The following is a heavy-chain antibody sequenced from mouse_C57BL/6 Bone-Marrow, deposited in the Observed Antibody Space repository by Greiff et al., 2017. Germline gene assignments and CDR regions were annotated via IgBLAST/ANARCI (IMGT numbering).Heavy chain of an antibody. CDR3: ARHRNYGSHYAMDY. CDR2: IWSDGST. CDR1: GFSLTSYG. D-gene: IGHD1-1*01. Sequence: VKLQESGPGLVAPSQSLSITCTVSGFSLTSYGVHWVRQPPGKGLEWLVVIWSDGSTTYNSALKSRLSISKDNSKSQVFLKMNSLQTDDTAMYYCARHRNYGSHYAMDYWGQGTSVTVSS. V-gene: IGHV2-6-1*01. J-gene: IGHJ4*01.